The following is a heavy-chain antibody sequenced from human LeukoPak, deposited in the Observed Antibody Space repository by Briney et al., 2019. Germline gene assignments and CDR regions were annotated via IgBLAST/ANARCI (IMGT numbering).Heavy chain of an antibody. CDR2: INPNRGGT. Sequence: ASVKVSCKGSGYIFTSYHMHWVRQARGQGVEWMGWINPNRGGTNYAQKSHGKVTIARNTSISRAYMYLSRLRSEDTAVYCCARLASTSTGVLIRAGDIWGRETRVTVPS. CDR3: ARLASTSTGVLIRAGDI. CDR1: GYIFTSYH. J-gene: IGHJ3*02. V-gene: IGHV1-2*02. D-gene: IGHD4/OR15-4a*01.